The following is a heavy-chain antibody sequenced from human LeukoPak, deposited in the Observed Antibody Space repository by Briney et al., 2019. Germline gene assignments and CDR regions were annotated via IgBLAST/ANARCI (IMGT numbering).Heavy chain of an antibody. D-gene: IGHD2-2*01. CDR2: IYYSGST. V-gene: IGHV4-30-4*08. Sequence: SETLSLTCTVSGGSISSGDYYWSWIRQPPGKGLEWIGYIYYSGSTYYNPSLKSRVTISVDTPKNQFSLKLSSVTAADTAVYYCARDTVVPAASDYWGQGTLVTVSS. J-gene: IGHJ4*02. CDR3: ARDTVVPAASDY. CDR1: GGSISSGDYY.